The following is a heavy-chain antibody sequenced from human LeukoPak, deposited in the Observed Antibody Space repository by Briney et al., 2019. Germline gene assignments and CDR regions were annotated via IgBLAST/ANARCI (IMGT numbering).Heavy chain of an antibody. CDR1: GFTFDDYA. D-gene: IGHD3-3*01. CDR2: ISWDGGST. J-gene: IGHJ6*03. Sequence: PGGSLRLSCAASGFTFDDYAMHWVRQAPGKGLEWVSLISWDGGSTYYADSVKGRFTISRDNSKNSLYLQMNSLRAEDTALYYCAKDIRNQYYDFWSGYYYYYYYMDAWGKGTTVTVSS. V-gene: IGHV3-43D*03. CDR3: AKDIRNQYYDFWSGYYYYYYYMDA.